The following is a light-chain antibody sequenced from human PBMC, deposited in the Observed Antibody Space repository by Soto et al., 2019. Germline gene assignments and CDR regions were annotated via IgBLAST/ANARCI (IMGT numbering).Light chain of an antibody. CDR1: SSNIGNNY. J-gene: IGLJ3*02. V-gene: IGLV1-51*01. CDR3: GTWDSSLSAGEVV. CDR2: DSN. Sequence: QSVLTQPPSVSAAPGQKVTISCSGSSSNIGNNYVSWYQQLPGTAPKLLIYDSNKRPSGIPDRFSGSKSGTSATLGITGLQTGDEGDYYCGTWDSSLSAGEVVFGGGTKLTVL.